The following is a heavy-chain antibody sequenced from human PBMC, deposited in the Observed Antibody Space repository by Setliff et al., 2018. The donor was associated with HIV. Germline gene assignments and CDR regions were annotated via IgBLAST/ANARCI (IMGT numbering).Heavy chain of an antibody. Sequence: SCTTSGFTFAHQAMTWVRQAPGKGLEWVGFIGGTGYNGTTQYAASVKGRFMITRDDSKSIAYLQINSLKTEDTAVYYCSTTLDGHEYKECWGQGTQVTVSS. CDR1: GFTFAHQA. J-gene: IGHJ4*02. D-gene: IGHD6-6*01. V-gene: IGHV3-49*04. CDR2: IGGTGYNGTT. CDR3: STTLDGHEYKEC.